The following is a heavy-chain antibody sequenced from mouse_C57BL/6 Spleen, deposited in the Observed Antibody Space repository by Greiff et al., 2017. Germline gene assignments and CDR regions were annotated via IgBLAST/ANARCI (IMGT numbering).Heavy chain of an antibody. V-gene: IGHV1-55*01. CDR3: ARGDGNFLYYAMDY. CDR1: GYTFTSYW. Sequence: QVQLQQSGAELVKPGASVKMSCKASGYTFTSYWITWVKQRPGQGLEWIGDIYPGSGSTNYNEKFKSKATLTVDTSSSTAYMQLSSLTSEDSAVYYCARGDGNFLYYAMDYWGQGTSVTVSS. J-gene: IGHJ4*01. D-gene: IGHD2-1*01. CDR2: IYPGSGST.